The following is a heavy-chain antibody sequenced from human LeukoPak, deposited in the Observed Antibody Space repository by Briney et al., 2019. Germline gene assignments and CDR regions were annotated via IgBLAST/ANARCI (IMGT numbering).Heavy chain of an antibody. J-gene: IGHJ4*02. CDR1: GFTFSSHL. Sequence: GGSLRLSCAASGFTFSSHLMHWVRQAPGKGLVWVARINGDGSSIRYADSVKGRFTISRDNAKNTLFLRMNSLRDEDTAVYSCARELVVRAGDYFDNWGQGILVTVSS. D-gene: IGHD2-2*01. V-gene: IGHV3-74*01. CDR3: ARELVVRAGDYFDN. CDR2: INGDGSSI.